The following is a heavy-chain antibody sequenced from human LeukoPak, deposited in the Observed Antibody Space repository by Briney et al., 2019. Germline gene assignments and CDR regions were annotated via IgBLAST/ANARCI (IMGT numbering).Heavy chain of an antibody. J-gene: IGHJ4*02. CDR3: ARDHGSGSHSDY. D-gene: IGHD1-26*01. CDR1: GFTFSSYA. Sequence: PGGSLRLSCAASGFTFSSYAMHWVRQAPGKGLEYVSGISTNGGSTNYANSVKGRFTISRDNSKNTLYLQMGSLRAEDMAVYYCARDHGSGSHSDYWGQGTLVTVSS. CDR2: ISTNGGST. V-gene: IGHV3-64*01.